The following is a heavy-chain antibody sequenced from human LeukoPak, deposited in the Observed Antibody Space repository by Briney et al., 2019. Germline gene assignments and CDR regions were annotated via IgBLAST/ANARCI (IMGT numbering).Heavy chain of an antibody. D-gene: IGHD6-19*01. V-gene: IGHV1-2*02. CDR3: ARKDKSGWYYFDH. J-gene: IGHJ4*02. CDR1: GYTFTSYG. CDR2: INPYSGVT. Sequence: ASVKVSCKASGYTFTSYGISWVRQAPGQGLEWMGWINPYSGVTNYAQKFQGRVTLTRDTSINTAYMELNSLRSDDRAVYYCARKDKSGWYYFDHWGQGTLVTVSS.